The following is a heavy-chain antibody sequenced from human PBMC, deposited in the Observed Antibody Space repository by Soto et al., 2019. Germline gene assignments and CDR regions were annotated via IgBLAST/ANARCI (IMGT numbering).Heavy chain of an antibody. J-gene: IGHJ4*02. CDR3: AKFPGSGYSVDY. CDR2: ISAYNGDT. V-gene: IGHV1-18*01. D-gene: IGHD3-3*01. Sequence: QVQLVQSGAEVKKPGASVKVSCKASGYTFTIYGICWVRQAPGQGLEWMGWISAYNGDTNYAQKFQGRVTMTTDTSTSTAYMELRSLRSDDTAVYYCAKFPGSGYSVDYWGQGTLVTVSS. CDR1: GYTFTIYG.